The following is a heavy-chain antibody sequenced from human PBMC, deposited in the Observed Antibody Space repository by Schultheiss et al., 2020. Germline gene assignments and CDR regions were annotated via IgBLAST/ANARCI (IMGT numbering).Heavy chain of an antibody. CDR3: AREPGDYYYDSSPYWYFDL. CDR2: IYTSGST. Sequence: SETLSLTCTVSGGSISSYYWSWIRQPAGKGLEWIGRIYTSGSTNYNPSLKSRVTMSVDTSKNQFSLKLSSVTAADTAVYYCAREPGDYYYDSSPYWYFDLWGRGTLVTVSS. J-gene: IGHJ2*01. D-gene: IGHD3-22*01. V-gene: IGHV4-4*07. CDR1: GGSISSYY.